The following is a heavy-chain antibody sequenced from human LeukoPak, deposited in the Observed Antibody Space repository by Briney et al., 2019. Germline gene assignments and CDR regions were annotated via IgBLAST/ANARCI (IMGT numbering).Heavy chain of an antibody. CDR2: ISYDGSNK. D-gene: IGHD2-15*01. CDR3: ARPRGGWSLDY. Sequence: GGSLRLSCAASGFTFSSYAMHWVRQAPGKGLEWVAVISYDGSNKYYADSVKGRFTISRDNSKNTLYLQMNSLRAEDTAVYYCARPRGGWSLDYWGQATLVTVSA. J-gene: IGHJ4*02. CDR1: GFTFSSYA. V-gene: IGHV3-30*04.